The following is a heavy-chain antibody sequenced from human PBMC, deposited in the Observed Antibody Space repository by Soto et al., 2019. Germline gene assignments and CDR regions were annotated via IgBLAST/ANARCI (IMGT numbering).Heavy chain of an antibody. J-gene: IGHJ6*02. V-gene: IGHV4-59*01. CDR1: RASLNHYY. Sequence: TSQRMSLTCIFSRASLNHYYWSWKRRPPGKGLEWFGYIDYCWSNRYNPSLRSRDSISRHTPKHRFPLTQNSVTAGHTPVYYFGRLRPEDYYYFAMDVWGQGTTVTVAS. CDR3: GRLRPEDYYYFAMDV. CDR2: IDYCWSN.